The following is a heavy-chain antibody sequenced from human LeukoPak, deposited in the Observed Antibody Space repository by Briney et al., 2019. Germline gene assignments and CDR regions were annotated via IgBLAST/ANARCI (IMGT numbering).Heavy chain of an antibody. CDR1: GFTFSSYG. J-gene: IGHJ4*02. CDR3: AKGGTDFWSGYIDS. Sequence: GGSLRLSCAASGFTFSSYGMHWVRQAPGKGLEWVAVILSDGSKEFYTDSVKGRFTISRDNPKNTLSLQMNSLRVEDTAVYYCAKGGTDFWSGYIDSWGQGTLVTVSS. CDR2: ILSDGSKE. D-gene: IGHD3-3*01. V-gene: IGHV3-33*06.